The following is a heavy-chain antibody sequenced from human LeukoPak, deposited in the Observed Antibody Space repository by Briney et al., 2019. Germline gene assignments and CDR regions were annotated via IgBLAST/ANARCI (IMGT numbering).Heavy chain of an antibody. CDR1: GFTFSSYG. D-gene: IGHD3-9*01. J-gene: IGHJ4*02. Sequence: PGRSLRLSCAASGFTFSSYGMHWVRQAPGKGLEWVSAISGSGGSTYYADSVKGRFTISRDNSKNTLYLQMNSLRAEDTAVYYCAKVLGDILTDYYFDYWGQGTLVTVSS. V-gene: IGHV3-23*01. CDR3: AKVLGDILTDYYFDY. CDR2: ISGSGGST.